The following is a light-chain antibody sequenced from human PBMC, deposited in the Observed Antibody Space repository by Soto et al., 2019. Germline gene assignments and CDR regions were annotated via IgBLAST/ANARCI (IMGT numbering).Light chain of an antibody. CDR1: SSNIGAGYD. Sequence: QSVLTQPPSVSGAPGQRVTISCTGSSSNIGAGYDVHWYQQLPGTAPKLLIYGNSNRPSGVPDRFSGSKSGTSASLAITGLEAEDEADYYCQSYHSSLSGSPYVFGTGTKPTVL. V-gene: IGLV1-40*01. J-gene: IGLJ1*01. CDR3: QSYHSSLSGSPYV. CDR2: GNS.